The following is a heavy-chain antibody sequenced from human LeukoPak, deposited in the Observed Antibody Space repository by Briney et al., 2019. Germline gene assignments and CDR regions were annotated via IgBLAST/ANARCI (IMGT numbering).Heavy chain of an antibody. CDR2: TYYRSKWYN. V-gene: IGHV6-1*01. CDR3: AREKVSIGGPFDY. Sequence: QSLSLNCALTGDSVTSNSAAWNWIRQAQSRGLEWLGRTYYRSKWYNDYAVSVKSRITINPDTSKNQLSLQLNSVTPEDTAVYYCAREKVSIGGPFDYWGQGTLVTVSS. J-gene: IGHJ4*02. D-gene: IGHD2-8*01. CDR1: GDSVTSNSAA.